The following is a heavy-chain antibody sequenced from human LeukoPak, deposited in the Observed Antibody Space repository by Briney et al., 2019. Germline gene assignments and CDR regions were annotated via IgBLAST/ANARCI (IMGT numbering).Heavy chain of an antibody. J-gene: IGHJ5*02. D-gene: IGHD6-13*01. CDR2: IWYDGSNK. CDR3: ARDRDAAAGPKGENWFDP. V-gene: IGHV3-33*01. CDR1: GFTFSSYG. Sequence: AGGSLRLSCAASGFTFSSYGMHWVRQAPGKWLEWVAVIWYDGSNKYYADSVKGRFTISRDNSKNTLYLQMNSLRAEDTAVYYCARDRDAAAGPKGENWFDPWGQGTLVTVSS.